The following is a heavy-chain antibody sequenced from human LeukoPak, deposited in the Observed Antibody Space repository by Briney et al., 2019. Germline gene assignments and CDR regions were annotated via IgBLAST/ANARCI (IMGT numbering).Heavy chain of an antibody. D-gene: IGHD3-16*01. CDR2: IYHSGST. J-gene: IGHJ4*02. Sequence: SETLSLTCAVSGGSISSGGYSWSWIRQPPGKGLEWIRYIYHSGSTYYNPSLKSRVTISVDRSKNQFSLKLSSVTAADTAVYYCAREGVYFDYWGQGTLVTVSS. CDR1: GGSISSGGYS. CDR3: AREGVYFDY. V-gene: IGHV4-30-2*01.